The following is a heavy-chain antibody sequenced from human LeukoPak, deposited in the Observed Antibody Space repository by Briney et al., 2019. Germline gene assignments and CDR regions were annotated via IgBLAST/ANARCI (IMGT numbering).Heavy chain of an antibody. D-gene: IGHD6-19*01. CDR1: GYTFTSYG. Sequence: SVKVSCKASGYTFTSYGISWVRQAPGQGLEWMGWISAYNANTNYAQKLQGRVTMTTDTSTSTAYMELRSLRSDDTAVYYCARDYGIAVAGFFSVGGFRMDVWGQGTTVTVSS. CDR3: ARDYGIAVAGFFSVGGFRMDV. J-gene: IGHJ6*02. CDR2: ISAYNANT. V-gene: IGHV1-18*01.